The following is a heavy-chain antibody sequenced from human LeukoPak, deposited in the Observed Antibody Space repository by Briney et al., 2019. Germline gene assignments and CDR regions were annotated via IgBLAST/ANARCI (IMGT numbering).Heavy chain of an antibody. D-gene: IGHD3-10*01. Sequence: GGSLRLSCTTSGFTFTDYYMSWIRQAPGKGLEWLSDISNREDSIFYADSVKGRFTISRDNAKNSLYLQMNSLRAEDTAVYYCARDPRLVLLWLPYFDYWGQGTLVTVSS. J-gene: IGHJ4*02. V-gene: IGHV3-11*04. CDR1: GFTFTDYY. CDR2: ISNREDSI. CDR3: ARDPRLVLLWLPYFDY.